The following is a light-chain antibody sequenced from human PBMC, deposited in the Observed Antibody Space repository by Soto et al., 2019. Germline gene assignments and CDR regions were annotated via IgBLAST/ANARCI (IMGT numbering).Light chain of an antibody. CDR2: DVS. V-gene: IGLV2-14*01. Sequence: QSSLTPPSPVSGSPGQAVTLSRNGTSSDVGGYNYVSWYQQHPGKAPKFMIYDVSNRPSGVSTRFSGSKSGNTASLTISGLQAEDEADYYCNSYTTSNTRQIVFGTGTKVTVL. CDR1: SSDVGGYNY. CDR3: NSYTTSNTRQIV. J-gene: IGLJ1*01.